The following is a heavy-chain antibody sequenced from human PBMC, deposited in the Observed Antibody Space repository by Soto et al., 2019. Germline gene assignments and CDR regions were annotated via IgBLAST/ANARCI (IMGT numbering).Heavy chain of an antibody. V-gene: IGHV1-3*01. J-gene: IGHJ6*02. CDR2: INGDSGNT. CDR1: GYSFTNYV. Sequence: QVQLVQSGAEVKKPGASVKDSCKASGYSFTNYVMHWVRQAPGQRIEWMGRINGDSGNTKYSQKFQGRVTISRDTFANTAYMELSSLRLDDTAVYFCARGGGYWYRFGFGVDVWGQGTTVTVSS. D-gene: IGHD2-2*03. CDR3: ARGGGYWYRFGFGVDV.